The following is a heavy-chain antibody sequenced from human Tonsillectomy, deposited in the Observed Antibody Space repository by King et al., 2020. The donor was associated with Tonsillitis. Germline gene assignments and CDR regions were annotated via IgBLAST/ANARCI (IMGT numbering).Heavy chain of an antibody. V-gene: IGHV3-30*03. J-gene: IGHJ3*02. Sequence: VQLVESGGGVVQPGTSLRLSCSASGFSFSTSGMHWVRQAPGKGLEWVAVISYDGTKKYYADSVKGRLTISRDNSKNRMYLQMNTLRAEDTAVYYCARDRVVGGGDAFDIRGQGTMVTVSS. CDR1: GFSFSTSG. CDR3: ARDRVVGGGDAFDI. CDR2: ISYDGTKK. D-gene: IGHD2-21*01.